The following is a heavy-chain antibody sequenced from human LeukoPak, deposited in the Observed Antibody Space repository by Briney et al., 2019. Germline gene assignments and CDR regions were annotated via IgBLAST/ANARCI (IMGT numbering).Heavy chain of an antibody. V-gene: IGHV3-21*01. J-gene: IGHJ3*02. D-gene: IGHD6-19*01. CDR3: ARGASRSGWYSYDAFDI. CDR1: GFTFSSYS. CDR2: ISSSSSYI. Sequence: PGGSLRLSCAASGFTFSSYSTNWVRQAPGKGLEWVSSISSSSSYIYYADSVKGRFTISRDNAKNSLYLQMNSLRAEDTAVYYCARGASRSGWYSYDAFDIWGQGTMVTVSS.